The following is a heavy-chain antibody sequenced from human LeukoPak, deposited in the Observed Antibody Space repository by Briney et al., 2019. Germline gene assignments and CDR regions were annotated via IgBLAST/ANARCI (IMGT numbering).Heavy chain of an antibody. V-gene: IGHV2-5*02. CDR2: IYWDDEK. CDR1: GFSLSTSGEG. J-gene: IGHJ3*02. D-gene: IGHD3-22*01. Sequence: SGPTLVNPTQTLTLTCTSSGFSLSTSGEGVGWIRQPPGKALEWLALIYWDDEKRYSPSLKSRLTITKDTSKNQVVLTMTNMDPVDTATYYCAHYAIITMTAPYDAFDIWGQGTMVTVSS. CDR3: AHYAIITMTAPYDAFDI.